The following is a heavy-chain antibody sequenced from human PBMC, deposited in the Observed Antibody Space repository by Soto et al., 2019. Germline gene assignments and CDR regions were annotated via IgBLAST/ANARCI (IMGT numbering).Heavy chain of an antibody. V-gene: IGHV3-74*01. CDR2: IYFDGITT. CDR1: GFTSNTHW. CDR3: ARGGAMGVDY. D-gene: IGHD1-26*01. J-gene: IGHJ4*02. Sequence: PGGSLRLSCTASGFTSNTHWMHWVRQAPGKELVWVSRIYFDGITTNYADSVKGRLTVSRDNAKNTVYLHVNTLRDEDTAVYYCARGGAMGVDYWGQGTLVTVSS.